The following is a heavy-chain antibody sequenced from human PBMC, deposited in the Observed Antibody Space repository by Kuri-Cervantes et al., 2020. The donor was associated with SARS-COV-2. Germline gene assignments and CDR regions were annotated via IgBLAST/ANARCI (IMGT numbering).Heavy chain of an antibody. Sequence: GESLKISCAASGFSFSSHRMNWVRQAPGKGLDWISYISSTRNAIHYAASVKGRFTISRDNAKNSLYLQMTSLRDEDTAMYSCAREAQRFTIYGVVIEGPKRESWLDPWGQGTQVTVSS. CDR3: AREAQRFTIYGVVIEGPKRESWLDP. D-gene: IGHD3-3*01. V-gene: IGHV3-48*02. J-gene: IGHJ5*02. CDR1: GFSFSSHR. CDR2: ISSTRNAI.